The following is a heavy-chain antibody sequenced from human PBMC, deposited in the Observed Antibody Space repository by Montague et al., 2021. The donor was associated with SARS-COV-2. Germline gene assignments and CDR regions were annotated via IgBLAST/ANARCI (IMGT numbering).Heavy chain of an antibody. Sequence: TLSLTCTVSGGSISSGSYYWSWIRQPAGKGLEWIGRISISGSTNYNPSLKSRVTISVDTSKNQFSLKLSSVTAADTAVYYCGRGVVAATPVVDYWGRGTLVTVSS. J-gene: IGHJ4*02. CDR2: ISISGST. CDR3: GRGVVAATPVVDY. CDR1: GGSISSGSYY. V-gene: IGHV4-61*02. D-gene: IGHD2-15*01.